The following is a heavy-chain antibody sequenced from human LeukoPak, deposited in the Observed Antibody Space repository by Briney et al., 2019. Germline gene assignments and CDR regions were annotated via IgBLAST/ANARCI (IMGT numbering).Heavy chain of an antibody. D-gene: IGHD6-13*01. CDR2: IWYDGSNK. CDR3: ARAYSSSWYYHFDY. Sequence: GGSLRLSCAASGFTFSSYGMHWVRQAPGKGLEWVAVIWYDGSNKYYADSAKGRFTIFRDNSKNTLYLQMNSLRAEDTAVYYCARAYSSSWYYHFDYWGQGTLVTVSS. CDR1: GFTFSSYG. V-gene: IGHV3-33*01. J-gene: IGHJ4*02.